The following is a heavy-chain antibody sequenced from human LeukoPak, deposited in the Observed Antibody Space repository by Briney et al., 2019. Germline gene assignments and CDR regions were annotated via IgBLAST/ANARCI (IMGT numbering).Heavy chain of an antibody. V-gene: IGHV4-61*05. CDR2: IYYSGST. CDR1: GGSISSSSYY. D-gene: IGHD2-21*01. Sequence: KPSETLSLTCTVSGGSISSSSYYWGWIRQPPGKGLEWIGYIYYSGSTNYNPSLKSRVTISVDTSKNQFSLKLSSVTAADTAVYYCARGPSRFADWGQGTLVTVSS. CDR3: ARGPSRFAD. J-gene: IGHJ4*02.